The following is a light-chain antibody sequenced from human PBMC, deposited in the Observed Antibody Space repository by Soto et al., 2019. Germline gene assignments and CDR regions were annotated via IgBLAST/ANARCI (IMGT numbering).Light chain of an antibody. J-gene: IGKJ4*01. V-gene: IGKV1-5*03. CDR2: KAS. CDR1: RNVGDW. Sequence: DKQLTQSPSTLSASIGDRVTITCLASRNVGDWLAWFQQKPGKAPKLLIYKASTLESGFPSRFRGTASGTEFTLPISSLQPDDYASYYCQEHGTYPLTFRGGTKVDIK. CDR3: QEHGTYPLT.